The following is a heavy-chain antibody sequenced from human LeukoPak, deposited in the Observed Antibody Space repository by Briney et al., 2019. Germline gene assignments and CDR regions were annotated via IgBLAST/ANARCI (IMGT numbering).Heavy chain of an antibody. CDR1: GGSFSGYY. Sequence: SETLSLTCAVYGGSFSGYYWSWIRQPPGKGLEWIGEINHSGSTNYNPSLKSRVTISVDTSKNQFSLKLSPVTAADTAVYYCARRVSRWLQLPPYFDYWGQGTLVTVSS. V-gene: IGHV4-34*01. J-gene: IGHJ4*02. CDR3: ARRVSRWLQLPPYFDY. CDR2: INHSGST. D-gene: IGHD5-12*01.